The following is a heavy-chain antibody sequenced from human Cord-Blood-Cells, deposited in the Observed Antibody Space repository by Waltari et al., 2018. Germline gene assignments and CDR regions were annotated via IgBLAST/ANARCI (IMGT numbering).Heavy chain of an antibody. CDR1: GGSISSHY. Sequence: QVQLQESGPGLVKPSETLSLTCTVSGGSISSHYWSWIRQPPGKGLEWIGYIYYSGSTNYHPSLKSLGTISVDTSKNPFSLKLSSVTAADTAVYYCARERSSGSYYFDYWGQGTLVTVSS. J-gene: IGHJ4*02. D-gene: IGHD1-26*01. CDR3: ARERSSGSYYFDY. CDR2: IYYSGST. V-gene: IGHV4-59*11.